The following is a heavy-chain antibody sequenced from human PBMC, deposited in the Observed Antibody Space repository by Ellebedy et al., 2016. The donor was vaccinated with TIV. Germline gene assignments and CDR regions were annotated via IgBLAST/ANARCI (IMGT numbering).Heavy chain of an antibody. Sequence: PGGSLRLSCVASGFIFSSYYMTWVRQAPGKGLEWISYISGSGGMMDHADSVKGRFTISRDNANNSLYLQMNSLRAEDTDVYYCARTYYYDSSGYYLAYWGQGTLVTVSS. J-gene: IGHJ4*02. CDR3: ARTYYYDSSGYYLAY. CDR1: GFIFSSYY. CDR2: ISGSGGMM. V-gene: IGHV3-48*03. D-gene: IGHD3-22*01.